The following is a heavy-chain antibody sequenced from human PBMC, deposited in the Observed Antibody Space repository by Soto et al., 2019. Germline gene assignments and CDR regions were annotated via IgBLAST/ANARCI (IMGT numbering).Heavy chain of an antibody. V-gene: IGHV1-69*02. Sequence: ASVKLSCKASGGTFSSYTISWVRQAPGQGLEWMGRIIPILGIANYAQKFQGRVTITADKSTSTAYMELSSLRSEDTAVYYCAGSRCGYRQGVSDCGEYSGYTASYMDVWGKGTTVTVSS. J-gene: IGHJ6*03. CDR3: AGSRCGYRQGVSDCGEYSGYTASYMDV. CDR1: GGTFSSYT. D-gene: IGHD5-12*01. CDR2: IIPILGIA.